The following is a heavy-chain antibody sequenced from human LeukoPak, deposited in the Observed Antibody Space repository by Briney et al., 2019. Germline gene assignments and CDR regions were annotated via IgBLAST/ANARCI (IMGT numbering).Heavy chain of an antibody. J-gene: IGHJ3*02. V-gene: IGHV4-34*01. CDR2: INHSGST. CDR1: GGSFSGYY. D-gene: IGHD3-22*01. Sequence: SETLSLTCAVYGGSFSGYYRSWIRQPPGKGLEWIGEINHSGSTNYNPSLKSRVTISVDTSKNQFSLKLSSVTAADTAVYYCARGKKRLNYYDSSGQTPSRAFDIWGQGTMVTVSS. CDR3: ARGKKRLNYYDSSGQTPSRAFDI.